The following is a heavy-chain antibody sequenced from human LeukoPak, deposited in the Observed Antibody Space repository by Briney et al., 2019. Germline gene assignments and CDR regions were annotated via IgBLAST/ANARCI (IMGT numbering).Heavy chain of an antibody. D-gene: IGHD5-24*01. CDR2: VSAANNP. J-gene: IGHJ4*02. Sequence: ASVTVSCKTSGYIFTPHHIHWMRQAPGQGLELLGWVSAANNPEYSQKFQGRVVITRDASATTSYLELNSLRSEDTAVYYCAMSVEMPPIPSFDYWGQGTLVTVSS. CDR1: GYIFTPHH. CDR3: AMSVEMPPIPSFDY. V-gene: IGHV1-3*01.